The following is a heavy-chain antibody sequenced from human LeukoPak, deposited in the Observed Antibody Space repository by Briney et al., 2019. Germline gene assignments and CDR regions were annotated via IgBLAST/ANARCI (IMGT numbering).Heavy chain of an antibody. Sequence: PGGALRLSCAASGFTFSNAWMSWVRQAPGKGLEWVGEITHSGSTNSNPSLKSRVTISVDTSKNQFSLKLSSVTAADTAVYYCARGYPAQVTTGGGGDYWGQGTLATVSS. CDR3: ARGYPAQVTTGGGGDY. CDR2: ITHSGST. J-gene: IGHJ4*02. D-gene: IGHD4-11*01. V-gene: IGHV4-34*01. CDR1: GFTFSNAW.